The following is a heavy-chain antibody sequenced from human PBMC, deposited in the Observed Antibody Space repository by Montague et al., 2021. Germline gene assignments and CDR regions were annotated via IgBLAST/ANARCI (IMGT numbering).Heavy chain of an antibody. Sequence: SETLSLTCTVSSGSIFHAHWSWVRQPPGKGLEWLGSMFYGGATSNNPSLKSRVTMSIDTSTNQFSLRLSFVTAADTAVYCCAKQDYFVSGTSYKGFDPWGQGTLVTVSS. D-gene: IGHD3-10*01. V-gene: IGHV4-59*08. CDR2: MFYGGAT. CDR1: SGSIFHAH. CDR3: AKQDYFVSGTSYKGFDP. J-gene: IGHJ5*02.